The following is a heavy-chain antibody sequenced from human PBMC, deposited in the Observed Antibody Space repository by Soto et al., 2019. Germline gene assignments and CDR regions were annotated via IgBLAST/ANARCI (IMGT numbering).Heavy chain of an antibody. CDR3: ASLYCSGGSCYFEDYYMDV. Sequence: GGSLRLSCAASGFTVSSNYMSWVRQAPGKGLEWVSVIYSGGSTYYADSVKGRFTISRHNSKNTLYLQMNSLRAEDTAVYYCASLYCSGGSCYFEDYYMDVWGKGTTVTVSS. J-gene: IGHJ6*03. CDR1: GFTVSSNY. V-gene: IGHV3-53*04. D-gene: IGHD2-15*01. CDR2: IYSGGST.